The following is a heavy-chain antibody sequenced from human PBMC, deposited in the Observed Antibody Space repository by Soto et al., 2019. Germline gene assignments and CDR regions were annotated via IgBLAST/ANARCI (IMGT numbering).Heavy chain of an antibody. CDR1: GYTFTGYY. V-gene: IGHV1-2*04. D-gene: IGHD3-10*01. CDR2: INPNSGGT. Sequence: GASVKVSCKASGYTFTGYYMHWVRQAPGQGLEWMGWINPNSGGTNYAQKFQGWVTMTRDTSISTAYMELSRLRSDDTAVYYCARGRLLFNRSVYGPGAPIDYWGQGTLVTVSS. CDR3: ARGRLLFNRSVYGPGAPIDY. J-gene: IGHJ4*02.